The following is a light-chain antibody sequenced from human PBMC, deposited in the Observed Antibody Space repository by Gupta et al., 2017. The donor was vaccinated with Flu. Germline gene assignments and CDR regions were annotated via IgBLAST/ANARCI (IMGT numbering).Light chain of an antibody. CDR2: EVS. Sequence: QSPLPSPAPVSGSPGRPITISCTGTSSDSGYYNFVSWYQQHPGKAPKIMIFEVSNRPSGISNLFSGSKSGDTASLTISGHHAEDEADYYCSSYTSTNTLIFGGGTKLTVL. CDR3: SSYTSTNTLI. V-gene: IGLV2-14*01. J-gene: IGLJ2*01. CDR1: SSDSGYYNF.